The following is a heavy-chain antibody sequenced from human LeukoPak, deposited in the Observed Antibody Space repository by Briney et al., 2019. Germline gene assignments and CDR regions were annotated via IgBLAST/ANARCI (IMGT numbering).Heavy chain of an antibody. D-gene: IGHD3-10*01. CDR1: GGSFSGYY. J-gene: IGHJ3*02. V-gene: IGHV4-34*01. CDR2: INHSGST. CDR3: ARGGLVRGTLNSLIGFDI. Sequence: SETLSLTCAVYGGSFSGYYWSWIRQPPGKGLEWIGEINHSGSTNYNPSLKSRVTISVDTSKNQFSLQLNSVTPEDTALYYCARGGLVRGTLNSLIGFDIWDQGIMVTVSS.